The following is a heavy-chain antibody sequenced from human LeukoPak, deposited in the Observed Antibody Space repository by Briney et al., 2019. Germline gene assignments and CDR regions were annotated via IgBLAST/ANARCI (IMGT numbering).Heavy chain of an antibody. J-gene: IGHJ3*02. CDR2: ISAYNGNT. CDR1: GGTFSSYA. CDR3: ARDRHDYDILTGYYNLDAFDI. Sequence: GASVKVSCKASGGTFSSYAISWVRQAPGQGLEWMGWISAYNGNTNYAQKLQGRVTMTTDASTSTAYMELRSLRSDDTAVYYCARDRHDYDILTGYYNLDAFDIWGQGTMVTVSS. V-gene: IGHV1-18*01. D-gene: IGHD3-9*01.